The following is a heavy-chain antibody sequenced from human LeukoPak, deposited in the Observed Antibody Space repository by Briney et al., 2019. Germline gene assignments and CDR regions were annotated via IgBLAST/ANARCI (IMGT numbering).Heavy chain of an antibody. D-gene: IGHD1-26*01. J-gene: IGHJ5*02. Sequence: ASVKVSCKASGYTFTGYYMHWVRQAPGQGLEWMGWMNPNSGGTNYAQTFQGWITMTRDTSISTAYMELSRLRSEDTAVYYCAGFTGGGFDTWGQGTLVTVSS. CDR3: AGFTGGGFDT. CDR1: GYTFTGYY. CDR2: MNPNSGGT. V-gene: IGHV1-2*04.